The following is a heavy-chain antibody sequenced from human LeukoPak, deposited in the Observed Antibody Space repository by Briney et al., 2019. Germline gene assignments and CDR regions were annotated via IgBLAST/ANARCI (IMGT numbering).Heavy chain of an antibody. J-gene: IGHJ3*02. CDR3: ASDSVGWDAFDI. V-gene: IGHV1-2*06. Sequence: ASVKVSCKASGYTFTSYDINWVRQAPGQGLEWMGRINPNSGGTNYAQKFQGRVTMTRDTSISTAYMELSRLRSDDTAVYYCASDSVGWDAFDIWGQGTMVTVSS. CDR2: INPNSGGT. CDR1: GYTFTSYD. D-gene: IGHD3-10*01.